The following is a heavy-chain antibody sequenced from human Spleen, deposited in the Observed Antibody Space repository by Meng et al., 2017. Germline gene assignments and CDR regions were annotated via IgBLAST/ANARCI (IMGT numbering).Heavy chain of an antibody. V-gene: IGHV1-2*02. CDR3: ARGVGIISPNPYSYYAMDI. J-gene: IGHJ6*02. CDR2: INPNSGGT. Sequence: ASVKVSCKAPGGIFSNSVVGGVRQAPGQGLEWMGWINPNSGGTNCAQKFQGRVTMTRDTAISTAYMGMSRLRSGDTAENYCARGVGIISPNPYSYYAMDIWGQGTTVTVSS. CDR1: GGIFSNSV. D-gene: IGHD3-3*01.